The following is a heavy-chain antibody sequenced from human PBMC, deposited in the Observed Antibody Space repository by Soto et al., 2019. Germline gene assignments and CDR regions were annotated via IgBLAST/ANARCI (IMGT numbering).Heavy chain of an antibody. CDR1: RFTFGNYA. J-gene: IGHJ3*01. CDR3: AKDAIPSNGRNDGFDV. Sequence: EVELLDSGGGLVQPGGSLRLSCAASRFTFGNYALRWVRQAPGKGLEWISSIGGGGVDTYYADSVKGRFTITRDNSKSTRFLQMSSLRVEDTAVYYCAKDAIPSNGRNDGFDVWGQGTMVTVSS. CDR2: IGGGGVDT. D-gene: IGHD2-2*02. V-gene: IGHV3-23*01.